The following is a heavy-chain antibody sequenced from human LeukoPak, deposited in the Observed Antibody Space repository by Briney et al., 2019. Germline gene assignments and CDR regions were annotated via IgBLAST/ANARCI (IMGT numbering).Heavy chain of an antibody. Sequence: GGSLRLSCAASGFTVSSNYMTWVRQAPGKGLEWVSVIYSGGSTSYADSVKGRFTISRDNSKNTLYLQMNSLRAEDTAVYYCARDHSSGWYSDYFDYWGQGTLVTVSS. J-gene: IGHJ4*02. CDR2: IYSGGST. CDR3: ARDHSSGWYSDYFDY. D-gene: IGHD6-19*01. V-gene: IGHV3-53*01. CDR1: GFTVSSNY.